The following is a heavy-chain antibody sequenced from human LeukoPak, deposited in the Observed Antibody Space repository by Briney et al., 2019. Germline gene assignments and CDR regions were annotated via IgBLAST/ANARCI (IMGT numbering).Heavy chain of an antibody. D-gene: IGHD2-2*01. J-gene: IGHJ5*02. Sequence: SETLSLTCAAYGGSFSGYYWSWIRQPPGKGLEWIGEINHSGSTNYNPSLKSRVIISVDTSKNQFSLKVNSVTAADTAVYYCARLGYCSSTSCHLSWFDPWGQGTLVAVSS. V-gene: IGHV4-34*01. CDR1: GGSFSGYY. CDR3: ARLGYCSSTSCHLSWFDP. CDR2: INHSGST.